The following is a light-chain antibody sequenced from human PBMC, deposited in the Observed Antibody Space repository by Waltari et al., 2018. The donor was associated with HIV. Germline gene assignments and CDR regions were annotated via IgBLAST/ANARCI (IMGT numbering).Light chain of an antibody. V-gene: IGKV1D-8*01. Sequence: VIWVTQSPPLVSPSTGDRVTITSRFNEDIDTFLAWFQQKPGRAPEVIIYAASTLQSGVPSRFSGSGSGTDFTLTINYLQSEDFATYCCQQYYAFPWTFGPGTKVEIK. CDR3: QQYYAFPWT. CDR2: AAS. CDR1: EDIDTF. J-gene: IGKJ1*01.